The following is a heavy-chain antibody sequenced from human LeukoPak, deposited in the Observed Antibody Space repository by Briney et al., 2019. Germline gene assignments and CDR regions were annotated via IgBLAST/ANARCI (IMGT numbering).Heavy chain of an antibody. CDR2: IGPNGI. V-gene: IGHV3-48*03. CDR3: AKPGSSRGIAGRRPTKYYFDY. CDR1: GFTFPNFE. J-gene: IGHJ4*02. Sequence: GGSLRLSCAASGFTFPNFEMNWVRQAPGQGLEWISYIGPNGIYDADSVKGRFTISRDNAKSSVYLQMNSLRAEDTAVYYCAKPGSSRGIAGRRPTKYYFDYWGQGTLVTVSS. D-gene: IGHD6-6*01.